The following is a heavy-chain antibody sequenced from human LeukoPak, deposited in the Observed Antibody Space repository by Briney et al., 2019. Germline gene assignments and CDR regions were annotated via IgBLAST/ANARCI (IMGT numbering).Heavy chain of an antibody. CDR2: INWNGGST. CDR1: GFTFDDYG. D-gene: IGHD1-26*01. V-gene: IGHV3-20*04. Sequence: PGGSLRLSCAASGFTFDDYGMSWVRQAPGKGLEWVSGINWNGGSTGYADSVKGRFTISRDNAKNSLYLQMNSLKTEDTAVYYCTSDEGEDTSYWGQGTLVTVSS. J-gene: IGHJ4*02. CDR3: TSDEGEDTSY.